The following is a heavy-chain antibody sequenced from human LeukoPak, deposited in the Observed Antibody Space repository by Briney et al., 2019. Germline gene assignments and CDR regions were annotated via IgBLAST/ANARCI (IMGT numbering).Heavy chain of an antibody. CDR1: GYTFTGYY. CDR3: ARGYSGSYYFRGYFDY. V-gene: IGHV1-2*02. Sequence: GASVKVSCKASGYTFTGYYIHWVRQAPGQGLEWMGWINPKNGGTNYAPKFQGRVTMTRDTSISTAYMELSRLRSDDTAVYYCARGYSGSYYFRGYFDYWGQGTLVTVFS. J-gene: IGHJ4*02. D-gene: IGHD1-26*01. CDR2: INPKNGGT.